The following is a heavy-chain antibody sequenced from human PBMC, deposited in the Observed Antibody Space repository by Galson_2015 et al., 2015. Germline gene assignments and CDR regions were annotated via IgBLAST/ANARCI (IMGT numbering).Heavy chain of an antibody. V-gene: IGHV3-23*01. CDR2: ISDSGGST. CDR1: GFTFSSYA. Sequence: SLRLSCAASGFTFSSYAMSWVRQAPGKGLEWVSAISDSGGSTYYADSVKGRFTISRDNSKNTLYLQMNSLRAEDTAIYYCAKGLTGTTFYDWFDPWGQGTLVTVSS. CDR3: AKGLTGTTFYDWFDP. J-gene: IGHJ5*02. D-gene: IGHD1-1*01.